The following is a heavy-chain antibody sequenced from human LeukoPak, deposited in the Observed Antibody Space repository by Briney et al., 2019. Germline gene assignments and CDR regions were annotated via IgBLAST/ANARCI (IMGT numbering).Heavy chain of an antibody. CDR2: IYTSGST. V-gene: IGHV4-4*07. J-gene: IGHJ4*02. D-gene: IGHD5-18*01. CDR1: GGAISSYY. Sequence: SETLSLTCTVSGGAISSYYWSWIRQPAGKGLEWIGRIYTSGSTNYNPSLKSRVTMSVDTSKNQLSLKLSSVTAADTAVFYCVRRRYNYGFDSWGQGSLVTVS. CDR3: VRRRYNYGFDS.